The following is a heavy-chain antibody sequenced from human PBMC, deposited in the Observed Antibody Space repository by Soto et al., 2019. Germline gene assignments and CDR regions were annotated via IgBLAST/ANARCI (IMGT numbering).Heavy chain of an antibody. Sequence: QVQLVESGGGVVQPGRSLRVSCAASGFSISSYGMHWVRQAPGKGLEWVALIWYDGINKYYADSVKGRFTISRDSSKNTLYLQMNSLRAEDTAVYYCARARGGSDSSGYYAYWGQGTLVTVSS. CDR3: ARARGGSDSSGYYAY. D-gene: IGHD3-22*01. J-gene: IGHJ4*02. CDR1: GFSISSYG. V-gene: IGHV3-33*01. CDR2: IWYDGINK.